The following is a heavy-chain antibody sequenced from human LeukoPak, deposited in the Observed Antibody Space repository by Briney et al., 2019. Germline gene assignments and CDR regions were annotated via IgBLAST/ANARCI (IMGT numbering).Heavy chain of an antibody. CDR3: AARNYDILTGFNY. J-gene: IGHJ4*02. CDR2: ISTGGAR. V-gene: IGHV3-53*01. Sequence: GGSLRLSCAASGFTVTSNYMSWVRQAPGKGLECVSVISTGGARYYADSVKGRFTISRDNSKNTLYLQMNSLRAEDTAVYYCAARNYDILTGFNYWGQGTLVTVSS. D-gene: IGHD3-9*01. CDR1: GFTVTSNY.